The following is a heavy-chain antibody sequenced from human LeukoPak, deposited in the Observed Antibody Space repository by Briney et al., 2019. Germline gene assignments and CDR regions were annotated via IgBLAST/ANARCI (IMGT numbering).Heavy chain of an antibody. CDR2: ISSSSSYI. V-gene: IGHV3-21*01. J-gene: IGHJ4*02. CDR3: ARDLTSAYCGGDCYYGFDY. CDR1: GFTFSSYS. D-gene: IGHD2-21*02. Sequence: GGSLRLSCAASGFTFSSYSMNWVRQAPGKGLERVSSISSSSSYIYYADSVKGRFTISRDNAKNSLYLQMNSLRAEDTAVYYCARDLTSAYCGGDCYYGFDYWGQGTLVTVSS.